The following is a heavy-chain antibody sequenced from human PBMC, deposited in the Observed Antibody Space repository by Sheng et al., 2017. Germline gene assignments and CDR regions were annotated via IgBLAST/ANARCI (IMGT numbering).Heavy chain of an antibody. CDR1: GYTFTSYD. CDR2: MNPNSGNT. Sequence: QVQLVQSGAEVKKPGASVKVSCKASGYTFTSYDINWVRQATGQGLEWMGWMNPNSGNTGYAQKFQGRVTMTRNTSISTAYMELSSLRSEDTAVYYCARVGDCSGGSCYSHNFDYWGQGTLVTVSS. D-gene: IGHD2-15*01. CDR3: ARVGDCSGGSCYSHNFDY. J-gene: IGHJ4*02. V-gene: IGHV1-8*01.